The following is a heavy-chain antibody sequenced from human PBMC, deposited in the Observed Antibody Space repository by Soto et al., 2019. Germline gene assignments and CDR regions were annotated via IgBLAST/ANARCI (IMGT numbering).Heavy chain of an antibody. V-gene: IGHV4-34*01. CDR2: INHSGST. CDR1: GGSFSGYY. Sequence: SETLSHTCAVYGGSFSGYYWSWIRQPPGKGLEWIGEINHSGSTNYNPSLKSRVTISVDTSKNQFSLKLSSVTAADTAVYYCARGRKTGSKGATTFRYYYYGMDVWGQGTTVTVSS. D-gene: IGHD1-26*01. CDR3: ARGRKTGSKGATTFRYYYYGMDV. J-gene: IGHJ6*02.